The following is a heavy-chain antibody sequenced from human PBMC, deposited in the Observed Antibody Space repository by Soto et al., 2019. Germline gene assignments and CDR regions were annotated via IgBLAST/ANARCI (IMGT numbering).Heavy chain of an antibody. D-gene: IGHD2-15*01. CDR2: ISGSGGST. Sequence: PGGSLRLSCAASGFTFSSYAMSWVRQAPGKGLEWVSAISGSGGSTYYADSVKGRFTISRDNSKNTLYLQMNSLRAEDTAVYYCAKDRCSGGSCYLDYYYGMDVWGQGTTVTVSS. J-gene: IGHJ6*02. CDR3: AKDRCSGGSCYLDYYYGMDV. V-gene: IGHV3-23*01. CDR1: GFTFSSYA.